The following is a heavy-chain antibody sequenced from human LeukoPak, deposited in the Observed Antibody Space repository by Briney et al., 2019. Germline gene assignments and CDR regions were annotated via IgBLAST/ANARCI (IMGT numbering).Heavy chain of an antibody. CDR1: GFTFSSYA. D-gene: IGHD3-10*01. Sequence: GGSLRLSCAASGFTFSSYAIHWVRQAPGKRLEWVAVISYDGSNKNYADSVKGRFTISRDNSKNTLYLQMSSLRAEDTALYYCARKSASGNYPLDYWGQGTLVTVSS. CDR3: ARKSASGNYPLDY. CDR2: ISYDGSNK. J-gene: IGHJ4*02. V-gene: IGHV3-30*04.